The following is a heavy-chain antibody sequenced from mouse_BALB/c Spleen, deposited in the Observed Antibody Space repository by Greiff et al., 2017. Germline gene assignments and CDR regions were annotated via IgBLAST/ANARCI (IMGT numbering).Heavy chain of an antibody. J-gene: IGHJ3*01. V-gene: IGHV2-9*02. CDR1: GFSLTSYG. Sequence: VQLQESGPGLVAPSQSLSITCTVSGFSLTSYGVHWVRQPPGKGLEWLGVIWAGGSTNYNSALMSRLSISKDNSKSQVFLKMNSLQTDDTAMYYCAREGLGRTWFAYWGQGTLVTVSA. CDR2: IWAGGST. CDR3: AREGLGRTWFAY. D-gene: IGHD4-1*01.